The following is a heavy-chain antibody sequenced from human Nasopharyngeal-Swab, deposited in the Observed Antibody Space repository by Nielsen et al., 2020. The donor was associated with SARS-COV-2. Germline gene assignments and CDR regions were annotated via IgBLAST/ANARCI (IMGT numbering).Heavy chain of an antibody. CDR3: ARLDRYGEYFQH. V-gene: IGHV5-51*01. CDR2: IYPGDSDT. D-gene: IGHD5-18*01. Sequence: VRQAPGKGLEWMGIIYPGDSDTRYSPSFQGQVTMSADKSISTAHLQWSSLKASDTAMYYCARLDRYGEYFQHWGQGTLVTVSS. J-gene: IGHJ1*01.